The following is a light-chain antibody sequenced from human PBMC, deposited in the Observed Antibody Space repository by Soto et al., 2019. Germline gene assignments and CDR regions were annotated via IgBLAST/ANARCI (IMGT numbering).Light chain of an antibody. V-gene: IGKV3-20*01. Sequence: EVVLTQSPGTLSLSPGESATLSCRASQSVYINSLAWYQHKRGRAPRLLIYGASTRATAVPDRFTGSGSGTYFALTISSLEPEDDAVYYCQQYGDSPFTFGPGTTLDIK. CDR3: QQYGDSPFT. CDR1: QSVYINS. CDR2: GAS. J-gene: IGKJ2*01.